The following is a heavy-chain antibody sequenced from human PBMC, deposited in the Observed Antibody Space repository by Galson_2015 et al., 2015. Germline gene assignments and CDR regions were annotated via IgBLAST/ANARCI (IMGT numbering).Heavy chain of an antibody. Sequence: QSGAAVKKPGESLKISCKGSGSSFTSYWIGWVRQLPGKGLEWMGIIYPGDSDTRYSPPFQGQVTISADKSISTAYLQWSSLKASDTAMYYCARERPGRVRGVIRPPDYWGQGTLVTVST. CDR3: ARERPGRVRGVIRPPDY. CDR2: IYPGDSDT. CDR1: GSSFTSYW. D-gene: IGHD3-10*01. J-gene: IGHJ4*02. V-gene: IGHV5-51*01.